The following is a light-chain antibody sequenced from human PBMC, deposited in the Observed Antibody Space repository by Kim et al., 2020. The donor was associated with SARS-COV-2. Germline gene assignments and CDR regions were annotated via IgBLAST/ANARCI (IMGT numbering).Light chain of an antibody. Sequence: ASVGGRITITCRASQSISTYLNWYQQKPGKAPKLLIYTSSNLESGVPSRFSGSGSGTDFTLTISSLQPDDFATYYCQQSYNTPPTFGQGTKVEVK. CDR3: QQSYNTPPT. V-gene: IGKV1-39*01. CDR2: TSS. CDR1: QSISTY. J-gene: IGKJ1*01.